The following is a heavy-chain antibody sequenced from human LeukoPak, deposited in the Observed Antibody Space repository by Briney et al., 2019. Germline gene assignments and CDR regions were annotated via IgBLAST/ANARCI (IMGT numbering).Heavy chain of an antibody. CDR2: IYHSGST. V-gene: IGHV4-38-2*02. CDR3: ARAYGSGSYYNWYFDL. J-gene: IGHJ2*01. CDR1: GGSISSYY. D-gene: IGHD3-10*01. Sequence: SETLSLTCTVSGGSISSYYWSWIRQPPGKGLEWIGSIYHSGSTYYNPSLKSRVTISVDTSKNQFSLKLSSVTAADTAVYYCARAYGSGSYYNWYFDLWGRGTLVTVSS.